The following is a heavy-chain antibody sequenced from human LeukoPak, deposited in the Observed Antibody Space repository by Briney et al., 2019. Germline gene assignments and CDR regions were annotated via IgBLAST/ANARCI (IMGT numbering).Heavy chain of an antibody. D-gene: IGHD3-22*01. V-gene: IGHV3-33*01. CDR2: IWYDGSNK. CDR1: GFTFSSYG. CDR3: ARVRYYYDSSGYLIY. Sequence: GGSLRLSCAASGFTFSSYGMHWVRQAPGKGLEWVAVIWYDGSNKYYADSVKGRFTISRDNSKNTLYLQMSSLRAEDTAVYYCARVRYYYDSSGYLIYWGQGTLVTVSS. J-gene: IGHJ4*02.